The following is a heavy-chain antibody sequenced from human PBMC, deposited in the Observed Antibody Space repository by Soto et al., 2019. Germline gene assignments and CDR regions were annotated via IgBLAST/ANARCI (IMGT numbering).Heavy chain of an antibody. CDR1: GFTFSSYS. J-gene: IGHJ6*02. Sequence: GPLRLYCAASGFTFSSYSMNWVRQAPGKGLEWVSSISHSGTYIYYADSVKGRFTISRDNAKNSLYLNMNSLRAEDTAVYYCARVLRFLEWLSPTQNYYYYAMDVWGQGTTVTVSS. CDR3: ARVLRFLEWLSPTQNYYYYAMDV. V-gene: IGHV3-21*01. D-gene: IGHD3-3*01. CDR2: ISHSGTYI.